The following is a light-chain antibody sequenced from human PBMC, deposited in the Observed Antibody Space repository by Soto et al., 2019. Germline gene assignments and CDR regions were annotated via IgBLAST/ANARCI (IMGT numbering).Light chain of an antibody. V-gene: IGKV3-20*01. Sequence: IVLTQSRANLSLSPGKRATLSCRASESVSTFLAWYQQIPGQAPRLLIYGASTRATGIPDRFSGSGSGTDFTLTISRLEPEDFAVYYCQQYGSSGTFGQGTKVDIK. CDR2: GAS. J-gene: IGKJ1*01. CDR1: ESVSTF. CDR3: QQYGSSGT.